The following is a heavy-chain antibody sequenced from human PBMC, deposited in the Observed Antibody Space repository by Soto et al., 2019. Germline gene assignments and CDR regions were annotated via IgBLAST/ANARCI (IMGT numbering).Heavy chain of an antibody. Sequence: QLQLQESGPGLVKPSETLSLTCTVSGGSISSSSYYWGWIRQPPGKGLEWIGSIYYSGSTYYNPSLKSRVTITVDTSKNQFSLKLSSVTAADTAVYYCAILDYYYYGMDVWGQGTTVTVSS. D-gene: IGHD3-9*01. CDR3: AILDYYYYGMDV. V-gene: IGHV4-39*01. J-gene: IGHJ6*02. CDR1: GGSISSSSYY. CDR2: IYYSGST.